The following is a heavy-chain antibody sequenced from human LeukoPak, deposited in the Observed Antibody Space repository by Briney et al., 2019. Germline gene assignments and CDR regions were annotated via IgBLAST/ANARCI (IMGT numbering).Heavy chain of an antibody. CDR3: ARHEVDYDTSGLTHRPEYFQH. D-gene: IGHD3-22*01. CDR1: GGSISSYY. Sequence: PSETLSLTCTVSGGSISSYYWSWIRQPPGKGLEWIGYVYYSGSTNYNPSLKSRVTISVDTSKNQFSLKLSSVTAADTAVYYCARHEVDYDTSGLTHRPEYFQHWGQGTLVTVSS. CDR2: VYYSGST. V-gene: IGHV4-59*08. J-gene: IGHJ1*01.